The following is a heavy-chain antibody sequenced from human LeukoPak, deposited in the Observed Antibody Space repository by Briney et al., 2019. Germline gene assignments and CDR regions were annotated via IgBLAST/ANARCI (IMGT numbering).Heavy chain of an antibody. V-gene: IGHV3-20*04. CDR1: GFXFDDYG. D-gene: IGHD3-10*01. J-gene: IGHJ4*02. CDR2: INWNGGST. CDR3: ARGFLADLSMVWVDY. Sequence: GGSLRLSCAASGFXFDDYGISWVRQAPGQGLEWVSGINWNGGSTGYADSVKGRFTISRDNAKNSLYLQMSSLRAEDTALYYCARGFLADLSMVWVDYWGQGTLVTVSS.